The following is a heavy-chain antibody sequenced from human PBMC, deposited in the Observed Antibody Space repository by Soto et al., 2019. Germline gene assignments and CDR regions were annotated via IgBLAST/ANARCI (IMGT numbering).Heavy chain of an antibody. CDR1: GYTFTSYG. Sequence: AAVKVSCKASGYTFTSYGISWVRQAPGQGLEWMGWISAYNGNTNYAQKLQGRVTMTTDTSTSTAYMELRSLRSDDTAVYYCARLDRRYYYDSSGRNYFDYWGQGTMVTVYS. D-gene: IGHD3-22*01. J-gene: IGHJ4*02. CDR3: ARLDRRYYYDSSGRNYFDY. V-gene: IGHV1-18*04. CDR2: ISAYNGNT.